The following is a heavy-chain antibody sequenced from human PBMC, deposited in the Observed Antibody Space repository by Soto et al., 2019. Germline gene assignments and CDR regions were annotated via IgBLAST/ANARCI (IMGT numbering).Heavy chain of an antibody. J-gene: IGHJ4*02. V-gene: IGHV3-11*01. Sequence: PGGSLRLSCAASGFTFSDYYMTWIRQAPGKGLEWVSYISSSGNSIYYADSVRGRFTVSRDNAKNSLFLQMNSPRAEDTAVYYCARRAAAGRSFDYWGLGTLVTVSS. CDR1: GFTFSDYY. CDR3: ARRAAAGRSFDY. D-gene: IGHD6-13*01. CDR2: ISSSGNSI.